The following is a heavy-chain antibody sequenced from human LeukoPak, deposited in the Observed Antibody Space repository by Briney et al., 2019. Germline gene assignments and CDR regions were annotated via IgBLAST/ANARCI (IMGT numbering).Heavy chain of an antibody. CDR2: INPNSGGT. V-gene: IGHV1-2*02. D-gene: IGHD3-10*01. CDR3: ARGEYGSGPGDY. CDR1: GYTFTGYY. Sequence: ASVKVSCKASGYTFTGYYMHWVRQAPGQGLEWMGWINPNSGGTNYAQKFQGRATMTRDTSISTAYMELSRLRSDDTAVYYCARGEYGSGPGDYWGQGTLVTVSS. J-gene: IGHJ4*02.